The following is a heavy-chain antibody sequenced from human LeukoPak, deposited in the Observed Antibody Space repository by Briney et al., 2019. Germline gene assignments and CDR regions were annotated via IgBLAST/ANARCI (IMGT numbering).Heavy chain of an antibody. J-gene: IGHJ6*03. CDR3: ARGVGYCSSTSCSNYYYYMDV. CDR1: GYTLTELS. D-gene: IGHD2-2*03. CDR2: FDPEDGET. V-gene: IGHV1-24*01. Sequence: AASVKVSCKVSGYTLTELSMHWVRQAPGKGLEWMGGFDPEDGETIYAQKFQGRVTMTEDTSTDTAYMELSSLRSEDTAVYYCARGVGYCSSTSCSNYYYYMDVWGKGTTVTVSS.